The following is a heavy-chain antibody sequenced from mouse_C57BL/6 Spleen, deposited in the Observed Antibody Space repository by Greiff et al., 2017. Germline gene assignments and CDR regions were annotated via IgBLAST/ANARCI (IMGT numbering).Heavy chain of an antibody. D-gene: IGHD6-1*01. CDR1: GYTFTDYE. J-gene: IGHJ4*01. Sequence: QVQLQQSGAELVRPGASVTLSCKASGYTFTDYEMHWVKQTPVHGLEWIGAIDPETGGTASNQKFKGKAILTADKSSSTAYMELRSLTSEDSAVYYCTRSLQPYYAMDYWGQGTSVTVSS. CDR2: IDPETGGT. CDR3: TRSLQPYYAMDY. V-gene: IGHV1-15*01.